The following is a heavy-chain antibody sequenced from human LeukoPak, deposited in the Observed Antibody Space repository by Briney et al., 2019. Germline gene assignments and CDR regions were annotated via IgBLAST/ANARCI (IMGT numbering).Heavy chain of an antibody. CDR1: GGSISSSSNY. CDR3: TREYGFMTTVFHAFDI. J-gene: IGHJ3*02. Sequence: SETLTLTCIVSGGSISSSSNYWGWIRQPPGKGLEWIGSIYYSGSTYYNPSLKSRVTISVDTSKNQFSLKLSSVTAADTAIYYCTREYGFMTTVFHAFDIWGQGTMVTVSS. V-gene: IGHV4-39*07. D-gene: IGHD4-17*01. CDR2: IYYSGST.